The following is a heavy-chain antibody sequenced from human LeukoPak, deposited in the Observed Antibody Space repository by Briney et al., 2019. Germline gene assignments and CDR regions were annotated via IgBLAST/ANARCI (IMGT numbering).Heavy chain of an antibody. V-gene: IGHV4-39*01. D-gene: IGHD5-12*01. CDR1: GGSISSSSYY. CDR2: MFYAGDT. CDR3: ARTDSGRFSHFDY. Sequence: PSKTLSLTCTVSGGSISSSSYYWGWIRQPPGKGLEWIGTMFYAGDTFYNPSLESRVTISVDTSKNQFSLKLTSVTAADRAAYYCARTDSGRFSHFDYWGQGTLVTVSS. J-gene: IGHJ4*02.